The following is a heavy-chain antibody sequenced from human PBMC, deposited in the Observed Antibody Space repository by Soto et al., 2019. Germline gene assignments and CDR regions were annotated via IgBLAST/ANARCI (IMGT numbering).Heavy chain of an antibody. V-gene: IGHV3-23*01. CDR3: ARGLEAGYYFAY. CDR1: GSNFSSYA. Sequence: EVQLLESGGRLIQPGGSLRLSCEASGSNFSSYAMSGIRQAPGKGPEWVAGITTSGDRSGYADSVKGRFTVSRDNSQNTMYLQLNSLRGDDTAIYYCARGLEAGYYFAYWGQGTLVTVSS. CDR2: ITTSGDRS. D-gene: IGHD3-22*01. J-gene: IGHJ4*02.